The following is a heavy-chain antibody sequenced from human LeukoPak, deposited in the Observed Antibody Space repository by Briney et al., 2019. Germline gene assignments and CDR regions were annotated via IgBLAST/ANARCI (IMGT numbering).Heavy chain of an antibody. J-gene: IGHJ4*02. Sequence: PGGSLRLSCAASGSTFSSYSMNWVRQAPGKGLEWVSYISSSSSTIYYADSVKGRFTISRDNAKNSLYLQMNSLRSDDTAVYYCARDWGRVSDYWGQGTLVTVSS. CDR3: ARDWGRVSDY. D-gene: IGHD3-16*01. V-gene: IGHV3-48*01. CDR1: GSTFSSYS. CDR2: ISSSSSTI.